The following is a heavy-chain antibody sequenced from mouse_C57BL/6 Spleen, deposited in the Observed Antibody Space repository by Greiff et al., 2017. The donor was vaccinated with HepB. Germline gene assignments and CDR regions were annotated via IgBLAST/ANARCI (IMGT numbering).Heavy chain of an antibody. Sequence: VQRVESGAELVKPGASVKLSCKASGYTFTEYTIHWVKQRSGQGLEWIGWFYPGSGSIKYNEKFKDKATLTADKSSSTVYMELSRLTSEDSAVYFCARHEPIYYGSLHFDYWGQGTTLTVSS. J-gene: IGHJ2*01. CDR1: GYTFTEYT. CDR3: ARHEPIYYGSLHFDY. D-gene: IGHD1-1*01. V-gene: IGHV1-62-2*01. CDR2: FYPGSGSI.